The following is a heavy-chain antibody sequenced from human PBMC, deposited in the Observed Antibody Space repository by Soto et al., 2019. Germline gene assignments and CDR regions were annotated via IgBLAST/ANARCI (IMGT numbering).Heavy chain of an antibody. J-gene: IGHJ5*02. CDR3: AKGGDIVVVPAAVGLDP. D-gene: IGHD2-2*01. Sequence: PGGSLRLSCAASGFTFSSCAMSWVRQAPGKGLEWVSAISGSGGSTYYADSVKGRFTISRDNSKNTLYLQMNSLRAEDTAVYYCAKGGDIVVVPAAVGLDPWGQGTLVTVSS. CDR1: GFTFSSCA. V-gene: IGHV3-23*01. CDR2: ISGSGGST.